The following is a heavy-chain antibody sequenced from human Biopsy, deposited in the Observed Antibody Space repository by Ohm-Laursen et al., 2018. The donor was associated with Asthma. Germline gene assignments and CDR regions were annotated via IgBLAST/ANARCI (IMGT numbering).Heavy chain of an antibody. CDR1: GGSISSGGYS. V-gene: IGHV4-30-2*01. Sequence: SETLSLTWAVSGGSISSGGYSWSWIRQPPGKGLEWIGYIYHSGSTYYNPSLKSRVTISVDRSKNQFSLKLSSVTAADTAVYYCARVPHYDILTGFTLRYYYGMDVWGQGTTVTVSS. CDR2: IYHSGST. D-gene: IGHD3-9*01. CDR3: ARVPHYDILTGFTLRYYYGMDV. J-gene: IGHJ6*02.